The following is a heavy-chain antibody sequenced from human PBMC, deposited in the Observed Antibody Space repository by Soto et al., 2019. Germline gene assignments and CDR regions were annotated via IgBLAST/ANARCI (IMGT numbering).Heavy chain of an antibody. D-gene: IGHD2-8*01. J-gene: IGHJ5*02. CDR3: ARTLMVYVRFEP. CDR1: GGSISSSSYY. CDR2: IYYSGST. V-gene: IGHV4-39*01. Sequence: SETLSLTCTVSGGSISSSSYYWGWIRQPPGKGLEWIGSIYYSGSTYYNPSLKSRVTISVDTSKNQFSLKLSSMTAADTAVYYCARTLMVYVRFEPWGQGTRVTVSS.